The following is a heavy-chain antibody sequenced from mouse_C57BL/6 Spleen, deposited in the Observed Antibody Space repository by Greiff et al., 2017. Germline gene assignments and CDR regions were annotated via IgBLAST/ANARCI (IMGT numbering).Heavy chain of an antibody. CDR1: GYTFTDYE. J-gene: IGHJ3*01. V-gene: IGHV1-15*01. CDR2: IDPETGGT. CDR3: TRSGLYYYGSSWAY. D-gene: IGHD1-1*01. Sequence: QVQLQQSGAELVRPGASVTLSCKASGYTFTDYEMHWVKQTPVHGLEWIGAIDPETGGTAYNQKFKGKAILTADKSSSTAYMELRSLTSEDSAVYYCTRSGLYYYGSSWAYWGQGTLVTVSA.